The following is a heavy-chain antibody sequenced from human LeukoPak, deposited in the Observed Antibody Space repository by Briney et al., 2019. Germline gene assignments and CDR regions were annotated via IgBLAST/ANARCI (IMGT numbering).Heavy chain of an antibody. CDR1: GGSISSGGYY. CDR2: IYYSGST. J-gene: IGHJ5*02. CDR3: ARSNSSSWSKVGYWFDP. D-gene: IGHD6-13*01. V-gene: IGHV4-31*03. Sequence: PSETLSLTCTVSGGSISSGGYYWSWIRQHPGKGLEWIGYIYYSGSTYYNPSLKSRVTISVDTSKNQFSLKLSSVTAADTAVYYCARSNSSSWSKVGYWFDPWGQGTLVTVSS.